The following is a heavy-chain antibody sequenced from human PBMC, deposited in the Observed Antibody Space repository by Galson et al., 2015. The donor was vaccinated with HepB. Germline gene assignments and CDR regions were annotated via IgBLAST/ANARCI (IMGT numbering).Heavy chain of an antibody. CDR2: ISWNSGSI. CDR1: GFTFDDYA. V-gene: IGHV3-9*01. CDR3: AKGQRYSSSPFDY. Sequence: SLRLSCAASGFTFDDYAMHWVRQAPGKGLEWVSGISWNSGSIGYADSVKGRFTISRDNAKNSLYLQMNSLRAEDTALYYCAKGQRYSSSPFDYWGQGTLVTVSS. J-gene: IGHJ4*02. D-gene: IGHD5-18*01.